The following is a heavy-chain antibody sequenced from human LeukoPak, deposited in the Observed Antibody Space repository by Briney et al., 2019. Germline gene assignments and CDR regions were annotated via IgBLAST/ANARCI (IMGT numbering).Heavy chain of an antibody. J-gene: IGHJ3*02. V-gene: IGHV3-23*01. CDR2: ISGSGGST. CDR3: ARGGSYLSAFDI. Sequence: PGGTLRLSCAASGFTFSNYGMSWVRQAPGKGLEWVSDISGSGGSTYYADSVKGRFTISRDNSKNTLYLQMNSLRADDTAVYYCARGGSYLSAFDIWGQGTMVTVSS. D-gene: IGHD1-26*01. CDR1: GFTFSNYG.